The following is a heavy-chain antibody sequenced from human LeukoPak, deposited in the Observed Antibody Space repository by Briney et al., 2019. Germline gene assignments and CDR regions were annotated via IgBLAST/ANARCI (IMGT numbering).Heavy chain of an antibody. J-gene: IGHJ4*02. V-gene: IGHV1-18*01. Sequence: ASVKVFCKASGYTFTSYGISWVRQAPGQGLEWMGWISAYNGNTNYAQKLQGRVTMTTDTSTSTAYMELRSLRSDDTAVYYCARDAVMTTVTTDVYFDYWGQGTLVTVSS. CDR1: GYTFTSYG. CDR2: ISAYNGNT. D-gene: IGHD4-11*01. CDR3: ARDAVMTTVTTDVYFDY.